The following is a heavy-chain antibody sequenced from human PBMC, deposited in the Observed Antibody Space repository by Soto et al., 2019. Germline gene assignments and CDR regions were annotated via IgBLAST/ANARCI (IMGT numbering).Heavy chain of an antibody. Sequence: PGGSLRLSCAASGFTFTSYAMSWVRQAPGKGLEWVSGISGSGGSTYYADSVKGRFTISRDNSKNTLYLQLNSLRAEDTAVYYCAKDDRGVFPGFVVYWGQGTLVTVSS. CDR3: AKDDRGVFPGFVVY. CDR1: GFTFTSYA. D-gene: IGHD3-22*01. J-gene: IGHJ4*02. V-gene: IGHV3-23*01. CDR2: ISGSGGST.